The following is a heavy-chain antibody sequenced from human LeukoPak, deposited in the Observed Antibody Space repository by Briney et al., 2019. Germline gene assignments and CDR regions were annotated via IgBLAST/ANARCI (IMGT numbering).Heavy chain of an antibody. CDR2: IYPGDSDT. D-gene: IGHD1-26*01. CDR1: GYSFTSYW. Sequence: GESLKISCKGSGYSFTSYWIGWVRQMPGKGLEWMGIIYPGDSDTRYSPSFQGQVTISVDKSITTAYLQWSSLKASDTAMYYCARQVASGNYLFDSWGQGTLVTVSS. CDR3: ARQVASGNYLFDS. J-gene: IGHJ4*02. V-gene: IGHV5-51*01.